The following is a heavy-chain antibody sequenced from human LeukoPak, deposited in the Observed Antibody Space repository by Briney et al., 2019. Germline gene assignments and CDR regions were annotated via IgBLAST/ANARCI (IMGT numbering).Heavy chain of an antibody. CDR2: ITPSVDTT. Sequence: ASVKVSCKASGYTFTNCLLHWVRQAPGQGLEWVGRITPSVDTTNYAQKFRDRVTMTRDTSTSTVYMELSSLRSEDTAVYHCVREESGGYFDYWGQGTLVTVSS. V-gene: IGHV1-46*01. CDR3: VREESGGYFDY. J-gene: IGHJ4*02. CDR1: GYTFTNCL. D-gene: IGHD2-8*02.